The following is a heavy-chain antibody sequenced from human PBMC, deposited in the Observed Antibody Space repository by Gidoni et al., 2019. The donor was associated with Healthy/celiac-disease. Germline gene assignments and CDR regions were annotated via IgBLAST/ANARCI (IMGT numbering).Heavy chain of an antibody. CDR1: GGSFSGYY. CDR2: INHSGST. CDR3: ARGRVYDFWSGYYTGYYYMDV. V-gene: IGHV4-34*01. D-gene: IGHD3-3*01. Sequence: QVQLQQWGAGLLKPSETLSLTCAVYGGSFSGYYWSWIRQPPGKGLEWIGEINHSGSTNYNPSLKSRVTISVDTSKNQFSLKLSSVTAADTAVYYCARGRVYDFWSGYYTGYYYMDVWGKGTTVTVSS. J-gene: IGHJ6*03.